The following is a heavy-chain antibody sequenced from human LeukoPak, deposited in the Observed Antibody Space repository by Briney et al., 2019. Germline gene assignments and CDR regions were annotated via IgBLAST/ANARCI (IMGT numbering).Heavy chain of an antibody. Sequence: GASVKVSCKASGYTFTTYGISWVRQAPGQGLEWMGWISVYSGSTNYAQNLQGRVTMTTDTSTSTAYMELRSLRSDDTAVYYCARDRNFALDSFASGWVLDYWGQGTLVTVSS. D-gene: IGHD6-19*01. CDR1: GYTFTTYG. V-gene: IGHV1-18*01. CDR2: ISVYSGST. CDR3: ARDRNFALDSFASGWVLDY. J-gene: IGHJ4*02.